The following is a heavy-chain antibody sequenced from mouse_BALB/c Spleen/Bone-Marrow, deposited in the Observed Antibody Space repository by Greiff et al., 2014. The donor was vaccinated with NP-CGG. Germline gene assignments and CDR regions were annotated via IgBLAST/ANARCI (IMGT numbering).Heavy chain of an antibody. Sequence: EVQLQQSGAELVKPGASVKLSCTASGFNIKDTYMHWVKQRPERGLEWIGRIDPANGNTKYDPKFQGKATITADTSSNTAYLQLSSLTSEDTAVYYCASYRYARYFDVWGAGTTVTVSS. V-gene: IGHV14-3*02. CDR3: ASYRYARYFDV. CDR1: GFNIKDTY. D-gene: IGHD2-14*01. CDR2: IDPANGNT. J-gene: IGHJ1*01.